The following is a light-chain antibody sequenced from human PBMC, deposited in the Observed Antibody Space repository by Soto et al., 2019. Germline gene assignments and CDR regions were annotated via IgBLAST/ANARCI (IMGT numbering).Light chain of an antibody. CDR3: QRYDSYHLT. V-gene: IGKV1-5*03. CDR1: QSISSW. CDR2: KAS. J-gene: IGKJ4*01. Sequence: DIQMTQSPSTLSASIGDRVTITCRASQSISSWLAWYQQKPGKAPKVLIYKASSLESGVPSRFSGSGSGTEFTLTISSLQPDDFATYYCQRYDSYHLTFGGGTKVDIK.